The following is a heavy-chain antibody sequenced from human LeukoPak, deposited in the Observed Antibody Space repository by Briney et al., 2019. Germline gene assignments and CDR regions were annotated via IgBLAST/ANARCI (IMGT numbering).Heavy chain of an antibody. Sequence: PGGSLRLSCAASGFTFSNYGMSWVRQAPGKGLEWVSLISASGGTTYYADSVKGRFTISRDNSENTLYLQMNSLRGEDTAVYYCAKEVVIVAIDYWGQGTLVT. CDR2: ISASGGTT. CDR1: GFTFSNYG. J-gene: IGHJ4*02. V-gene: IGHV3-23*01. D-gene: IGHD2-21*01. CDR3: AKEVVIVAIDY.